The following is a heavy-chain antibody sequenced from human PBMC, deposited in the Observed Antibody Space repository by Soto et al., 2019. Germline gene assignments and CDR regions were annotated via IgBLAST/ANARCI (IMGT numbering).Heavy chain of an antibody. CDR3: TRETVAGITGLDY. CDR2: ISVSGAFI. J-gene: IGHJ4*02. CDR1: GFNVGAFA. Sequence: PGGSLRLSCAASGFNVGAFAANWVRQAPGKGLEWVSGISVSGAFIYYADSVRGRFSISRDASEDILYLQMNSLRVDDTALYYCTRETVAGITGLDYWGPGTLVTVSS. D-gene: IGHD1-20*01. V-gene: IGHV3-23*01.